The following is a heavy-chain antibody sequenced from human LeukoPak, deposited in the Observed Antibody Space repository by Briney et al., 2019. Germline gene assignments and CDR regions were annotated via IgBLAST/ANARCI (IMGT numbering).Heavy chain of an antibody. CDR3: AKDVPVVPAAILYYYYGMDV. V-gene: IGHV3-7*01. Sequence: GGSLRLSCGASGFIFSHYWMSWVRQAPGKGLEWVANIKQDGSVKYYADSVKGRFTISRDNSKNTLYLQMNSLRAEDTAVYYCAKDVPVVPAAILYYYYGMDVWGQGTTVTVSS. CDR2: IKQDGSVK. D-gene: IGHD2-2*01. J-gene: IGHJ6*02. CDR1: GFIFSHYW.